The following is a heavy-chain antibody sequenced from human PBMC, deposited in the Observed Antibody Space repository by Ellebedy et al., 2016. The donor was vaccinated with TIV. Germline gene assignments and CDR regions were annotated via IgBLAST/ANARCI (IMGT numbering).Heavy chain of an antibody. CDR1: GSTFSTYG. Sequence: PGGSLRLSCEASGSTFSTYGLHWVRQPPGKGLEWVASIEFDGTNHDYTDSVTGRFTISRDNSKNTLYLQMNSLRLEDTAGYYCVRAVDWGQGTLVTVSS. V-gene: IGHV3-30-3*01. CDR3: VRAVD. CDR2: IEFDGTNH. J-gene: IGHJ4*02.